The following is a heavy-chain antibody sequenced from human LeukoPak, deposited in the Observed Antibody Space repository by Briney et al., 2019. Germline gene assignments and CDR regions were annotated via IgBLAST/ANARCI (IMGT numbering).Heavy chain of an antibody. Sequence: SETLSLTCTVSGDSITNYYWSWIRQPAGKGPEWIAYMSYSGDATYNPSLKSRVTISIDASKNQFSLKLNSVTAADTAVYYCARDTRSVGATLYFDYWGQGTLVTVSS. CDR3: ARDTRSVGATLYFDY. CDR2: MSYSGDA. V-gene: IGHV4-59*01. J-gene: IGHJ4*02. D-gene: IGHD1-26*01. CDR1: GDSITNYY.